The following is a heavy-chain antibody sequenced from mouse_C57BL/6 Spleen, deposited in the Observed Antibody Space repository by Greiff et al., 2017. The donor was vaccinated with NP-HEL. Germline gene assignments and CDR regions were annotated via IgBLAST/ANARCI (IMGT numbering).Heavy chain of an antibody. Sequence: VQLQQSGAELVRPGTSVKVSCKASGYAFTNYLIEWVKQRPGQGLEWIGVINPGSGGTNYNEKFKGKATLTADKSSSTAYMQLSSLTSEDSAVYFCARGIITTVVAPAYWGQGTLVTVSA. V-gene: IGHV1-54*01. CDR2: INPGSGGT. CDR3: ARGIITTVVAPAY. D-gene: IGHD1-1*01. CDR1: GYAFTNYL. J-gene: IGHJ3*01.